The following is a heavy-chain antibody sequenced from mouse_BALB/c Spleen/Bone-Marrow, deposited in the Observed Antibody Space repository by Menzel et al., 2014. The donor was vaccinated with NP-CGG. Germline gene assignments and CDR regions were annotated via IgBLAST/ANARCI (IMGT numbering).Heavy chain of an antibody. Sequence: EESGGRLVMPGTSLTLTCTVSRFSLSTYTMSWVRQAPGQGLEWIGIIGRTDSTYYATWATGRFTISXASTTVDLKITSPTTEDTATYFCARMAYANGRGNYVFGYFNLWGQGTLVTVSS. CDR3: ARMAYANGRGNYVFGYFNL. D-gene: IGHD1-1*02. V-gene: IGHV5-6-5*01. CDR2: IGRTDST. CDR1: RFSLSTYT. J-gene: IGHJ2*01.